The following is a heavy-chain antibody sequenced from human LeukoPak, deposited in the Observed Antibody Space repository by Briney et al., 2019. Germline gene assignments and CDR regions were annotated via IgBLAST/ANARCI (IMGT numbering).Heavy chain of an antibody. Sequence: SETLSLTCTVSGGSISSYYWSWIQQPPGKGLEWIGYIYYSGSTNYNPSLKSRVTISVDTSKNQFSLKLSSVTAADTAVYYCARAPNYAWFDPWGQGTLVTVSS. CDR2: IYYSGST. J-gene: IGHJ5*02. V-gene: IGHV4-59*01. D-gene: IGHD4/OR15-4a*01. CDR3: ARAPNYAWFDP. CDR1: GGSISSYY.